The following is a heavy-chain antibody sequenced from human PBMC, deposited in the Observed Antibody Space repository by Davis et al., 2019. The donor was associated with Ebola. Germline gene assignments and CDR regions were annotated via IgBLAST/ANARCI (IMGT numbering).Heavy chain of an antibody. J-gene: IGHJ4*02. V-gene: IGHV1-69*13. CDR3: ARDWSRPHSFCSSTSCYLDY. CDR1: GGTFSSYA. D-gene: IGHD2-2*01. CDR2: IIPIFGTA. Sequence: SVKVSCKASGGTFSSYAISWVRQAPGQGLEWMGGIIPIFGTANYAQKFQGRVTITADESTSTAYMELRSLRSDDTAVYYCARDWSRPHSFCSSTSCYLDYWGQGTLVTVSS.